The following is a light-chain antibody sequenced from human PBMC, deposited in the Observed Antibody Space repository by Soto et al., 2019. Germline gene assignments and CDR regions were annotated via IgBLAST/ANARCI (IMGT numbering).Light chain of an antibody. CDR1: SSNIGAGYD. CDR3: QSYDSTLNGHVI. J-gene: IGLJ2*01. CDR2: GNN. V-gene: IGLV1-40*01. Sequence: QTVVTQPPSVSGAPGQRVTISCTGSSSNIGAGYDVHWYHQLPGTAPKLLIYGNNNRPSGVPDRFSGSKSGTSASLAITGLQAEDEADYYCQSYDSTLNGHVIFGGGTKLTVL.